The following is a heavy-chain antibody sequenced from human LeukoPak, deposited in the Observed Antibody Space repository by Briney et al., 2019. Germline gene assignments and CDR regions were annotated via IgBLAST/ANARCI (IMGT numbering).Heavy chain of an antibody. CDR2: ISSSSSYI. CDR1: GFTFSSYS. CDR3: ARDRVGDYVDV. V-gene: IGHV3-21*04. Sequence: GGSLRLSCAASGFTFSSYSMNWVRQAPGKGLEWVSSISSSSSYIYYADSVKGRFTISRDNAKNSLYLQMNSLRAEDTALYYCARDRVGDYVDVWGKGTTVTVSS. J-gene: IGHJ6*03. D-gene: IGHD1-26*01.